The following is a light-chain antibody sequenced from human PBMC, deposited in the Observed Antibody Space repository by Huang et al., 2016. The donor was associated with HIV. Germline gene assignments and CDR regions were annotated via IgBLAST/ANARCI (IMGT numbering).Light chain of an antibody. CDR1: QDISSS. Sequence: AIQLTQSPSSLSASVGDRVTITCRASQDISSSLAWYQQKPGKAPKLLIYGASTLESGGPSRFSGSGSGTDFTLTISSLQPEDFATYYCQQFDNFLLTFGGGTKVEIE. CDR2: GAS. V-gene: IGKV1D-13*01. J-gene: IGKJ4*01. CDR3: QQFDNFLLT.